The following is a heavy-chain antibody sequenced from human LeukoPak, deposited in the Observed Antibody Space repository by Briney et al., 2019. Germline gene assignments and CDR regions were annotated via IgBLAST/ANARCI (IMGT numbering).Heavy chain of an antibody. V-gene: IGHV3-30*18. D-gene: IGHD1-26*01. Sequence: SGVSLRLSCAASGFTFSSYGMHWVPQAPGKGLEWVAVISYDGSNKYYADSVKGRFTISRDNSKNTLYLQMNSLRAEDTAVYYCAKGVSQCELLNDYWGQGTLVTVSS. J-gene: IGHJ4*02. CDR1: GFTFSSYG. CDR3: AKGVSQCELLNDY. CDR2: ISYDGSNK.